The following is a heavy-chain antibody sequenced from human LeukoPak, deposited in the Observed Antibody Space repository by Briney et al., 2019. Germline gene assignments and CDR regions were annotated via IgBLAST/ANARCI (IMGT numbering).Heavy chain of an antibody. CDR2: IYYSGST. CDR3: ASWETVAGLAY. J-gene: IGHJ4*02. Sequence: PSETLSLTCTVSGGSISSYYWSWIRQPPGKGLEWIGYIYYSGSTNYNPSLKSRVTISVDTSKNQFSLKLRSVTAADTAVYYCASWETVAGLAYWGQGTLVTVSS. V-gene: IGHV4-59*01. D-gene: IGHD6-19*01. CDR1: GGSISSYY.